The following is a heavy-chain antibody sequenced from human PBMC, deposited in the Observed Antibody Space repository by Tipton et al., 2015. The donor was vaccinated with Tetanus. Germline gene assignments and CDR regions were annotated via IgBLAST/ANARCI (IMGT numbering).Heavy chain of an antibody. CDR3: ARSHGSGGLLWFDT. Sequence: TLSLTCTVSGGSINNGAYTWSWIRQSPGKGLEWIGYIFHTGGTYYNPSLKSRVTISVDGPKNQFSLNLKSVTAADTAVYYCARSHGSGGLLWFDTWGQGTLGSVSS. CDR2: IFHTGGT. CDR1: GGSINNGAYT. J-gene: IGHJ5*02. V-gene: IGHV4-30-2*06. D-gene: IGHD3-10*01.